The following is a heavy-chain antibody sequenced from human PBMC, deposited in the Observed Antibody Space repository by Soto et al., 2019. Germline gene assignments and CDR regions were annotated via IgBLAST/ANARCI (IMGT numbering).Heavy chain of an antibody. J-gene: IGHJ4*02. Sequence: EVHLLESGGGLVQPGGSLRLSCAASGFMFSAYAMHWVRQAPGQGLEWVSSMSGTSDDTYYPDSVKGRVTVSRDSSTDTLYLQLNSLRAEDTALYFCAREDGGSPFGYWGQGTLVIVSS. D-gene: IGHD1-26*01. CDR3: AREDGGSPFGY. V-gene: IGHV3-23*01. CDR1: GFMFSAYA. CDR2: MSGTSDDT.